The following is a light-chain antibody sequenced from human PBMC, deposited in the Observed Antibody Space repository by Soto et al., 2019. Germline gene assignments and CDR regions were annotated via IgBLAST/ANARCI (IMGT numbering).Light chain of an antibody. V-gene: IGLV2-14*01. CDR1: SSDIGRYNY. Sequence: QSVLTQPASVSGSPGQSITISCTGTSSDIGRYNYVSWHQQHPGKAPKLIIYEVTKRPSGVSNRFSGSKSGNTASLTISGLQAEDEADYYCSSYTISTTPGVFGTGTKLTVL. J-gene: IGLJ1*01. CDR2: EVT. CDR3: SSYTISTTPGV.